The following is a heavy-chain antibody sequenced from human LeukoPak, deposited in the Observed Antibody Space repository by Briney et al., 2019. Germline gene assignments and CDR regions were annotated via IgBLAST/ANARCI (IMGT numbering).Heavy chain of an antibody. V-gene: IGHV4-4*07. CDR1: GGSISSYY. J-gene: IGHJ4*02. CDR3: ARASDNYYGSGSYVFDV. CDR2: IYTSGST. D-gene: IGHD3-10*01. Sequence: SETLSLTCTVSGGSISSYYWSWIRQTAGKGLEWIGRIYTSGSTNYNPSLKSRVTMSVDTSKNQFSLKLSSVTAADTAVYYCARASDNYYGSGSYVFDVWGQGTLLTVSS.